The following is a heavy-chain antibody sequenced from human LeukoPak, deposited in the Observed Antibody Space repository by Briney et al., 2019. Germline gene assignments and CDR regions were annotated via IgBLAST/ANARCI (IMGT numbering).Heavy chain of an antibody. CDR3: ARRLYSYGYLDY. J-gene: IGHJ4*02. Sequence: GESLKISCKGSGYRFTSYWIAWVRQMPGKGLEWMGSIYPGDSDTRYSPSFQGQVTISADKSSSTAYLQWSSLKASDTAMYYCARRLYSYGYLDYWGQGTLVTVSS. CDR2: IYPGDSDT. CDR1: GYRFTSYW. V-gene: IGHV5-51*01. D-gene: IGHD5-18*01.